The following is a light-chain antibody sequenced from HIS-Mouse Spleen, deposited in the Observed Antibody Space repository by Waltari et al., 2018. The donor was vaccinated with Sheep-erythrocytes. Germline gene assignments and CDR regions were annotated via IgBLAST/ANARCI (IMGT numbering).Light chain of an antibody. J-gene: IGKJ2*01. CDR3: QQRSNXYT. CDR1: QGISSA. V-gene: IGKV1-13*02. CDR2: DAS. Sequence: AIQLTQSPSSLSASVGDRVTITCRASQGISSALAWYQQKPGKAPKLLIYDASSLESGVPSRFSGSGSGTDFTLTISSLEPEDFAVYYCQQRSNXYTFGQGTKLEIK.